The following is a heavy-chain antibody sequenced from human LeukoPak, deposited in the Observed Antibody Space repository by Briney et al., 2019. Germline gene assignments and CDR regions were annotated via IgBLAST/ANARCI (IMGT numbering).Heavy chain of an antibody. CDR3: AAYYDSSGYYYGKYYYYYMDV. D-gene: IGHD3-22*01. V-gene: IGHV5-51*01. CDR1: GYSFTSYW. J-gene: IGHJ6*03. Sequence: WEALKISCKGSGYSFTSYWIGWVRQMPGEGLEGRGIFFPGGSDSRYSPSFQGQVTISADKSISTAYLQWSSLKASDTAMYYCAAYYDSSGYYYGKYYYYYMDVWGKGTTVTVSS. CDR2: FFPGGSDS.